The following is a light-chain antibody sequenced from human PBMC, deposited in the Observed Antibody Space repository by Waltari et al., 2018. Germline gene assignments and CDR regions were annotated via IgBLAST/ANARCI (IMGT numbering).Light chain of an antibody. CDR2: GVN. Sequence: QSALTQPASVSGSRGQSITISCTGSRSDIGRYNVFSWYQHPPGKAPNLLIYGVNNRPSGVSNRFSGSKSGNTASLTISGLQAEDEADYYCSSYAGSVVFGGGTKLTVL. V-gene: IGLV2-23*02. CDR3: SSYAGSVV. J-gene: IGLJ3*02. CDR1: RSDIGRYNV.